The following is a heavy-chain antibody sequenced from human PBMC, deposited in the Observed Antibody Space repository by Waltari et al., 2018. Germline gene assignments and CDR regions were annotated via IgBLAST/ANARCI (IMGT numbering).Heavy chain of an antibody. Sequence: QVQLQQWGAGLLKPSETLSLTCAVYGGSFSGYYWSWIRQPPGKGLEWIGEINHSGSTNYNPSLKSRVTISVDTSKNQFSLKLSSVTAADTAVYYCARGQGYSSGWYYFDYWGQGTPVTVSS. CDR3: ARGQGYSSGWYYFDY. J-gene: IGHJ4*02. CDR1: GGSFSGYY. CDR2: INHSGST. D-gene: IGHD6-19*01. V-gene: IGHV4-34*01.